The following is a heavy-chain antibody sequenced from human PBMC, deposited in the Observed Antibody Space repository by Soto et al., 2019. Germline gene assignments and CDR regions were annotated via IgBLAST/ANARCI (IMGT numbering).Heavy chain of an antibody. CDR3: ARGVSAGVDY. CDR1: GGTFSSYA. CDR2: IIPIFGTA. V-gene: IGHV1-69*06. J-gene: IGHJ4*02. Sequence: ASVKVSCKASGGTFSSYAISRVRQAPGQGLEWMGGIIPIFGTANYAQKFQGRVTITADKSTSTAYMELSSLRSEDTAFYYCARGVSAGVDYWGQGTLVTVSS. D-gene: IGHD1-26*01.